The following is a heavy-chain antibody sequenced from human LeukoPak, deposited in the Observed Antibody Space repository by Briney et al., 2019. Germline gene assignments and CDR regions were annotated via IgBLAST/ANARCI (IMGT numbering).Heavy chain of an antibody. D-gene: IGHD3-9*01. CDR2: ISAYNGNT. J-gene: IGHJ4*02. Sequence: ASVKVSCKASGYTFTRHGISWVRQAPGQGLEWMGWISAYNGNTNYTPKLQGRVTMTTDTSTTTAYMELRSLRSDDTAVYYCARAGYDILTLAPDPANDYWGQGTLVTVSS. V-gene: IGHV1-18*01. CDR1: GYTFTRHG. CDR3: ARAGYDILTLAPDPANDY.